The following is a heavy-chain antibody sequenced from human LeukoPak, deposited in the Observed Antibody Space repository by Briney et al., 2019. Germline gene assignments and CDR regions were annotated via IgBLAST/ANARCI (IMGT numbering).Heavy chain of an antibody. D-gene: IGHD3-16*01. CDR1: GFTVSSNY. J-gene: IGHJ6*02. CDR3: ARGLVRGSWETHYYYYGMDV. Sequence: GGSLRLSCAASGFTVSSNYMSWVRQAPGKGLECVSVIYSGGSTYYADSVKGRFTISRDNSKNTLYLQMNNLRAEDTAVYYCARGLVRGSWETHYYYYGMDVWGQGTTVTVSS. CDR2: IYSGGST. V-gene: IGHV3-53*01.